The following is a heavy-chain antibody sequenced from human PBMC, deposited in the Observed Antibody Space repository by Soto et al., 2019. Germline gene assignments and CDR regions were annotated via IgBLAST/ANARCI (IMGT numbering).Heavy chain of an antibody. CDR2: IKQDGSEK. CDR1: GFTFSSYW. CDR3: ARDVRAFQLIYWYFDL. V-gene: IGHV3-7*01. Sequence: EVQLVESGGGLVQPGGSLRLSCAASGFTFSSYWMSWVRQAPGKGLEWVANIKQDGSEKYYVDSVKGRFTISRDNAKNSLYVQMNRLRAEDSAVYYCARDVRAFQLIYWYFDLWGRGTLVTVSS. J-gene: IGHJ2*01.